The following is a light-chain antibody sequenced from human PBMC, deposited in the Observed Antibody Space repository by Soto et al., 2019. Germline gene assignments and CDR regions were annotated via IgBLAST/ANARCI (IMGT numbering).Light chain of an antibody. CDR2: GSS. CDR3: QQRTNWPSLFT. V-gene: IGKV3-11*01. J-gene: IGKJ3*01. CDR1: HSVGTY. Sequence: EIVLTQSPATPSLSPGERATLSCRSSHSVGTYLAWYQQKPGQAPRLLIYGSSNRATGIPARFSGSGSGTDFSLTISSLEPEDFAVYYCQQRTNWPSLFTFGPGTKVDIK.